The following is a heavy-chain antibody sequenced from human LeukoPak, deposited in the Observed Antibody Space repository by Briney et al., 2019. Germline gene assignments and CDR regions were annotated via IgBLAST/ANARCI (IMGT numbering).Heavy chain of an antibody. CDR2: LNPSGGST. D-gene: IGHD1-26*01. CDR3: ASPAPPGSYHFLRSDAFDI. V-gene: IGHV1-46*01. Sequence: VASVKVSCKASAYTFTSYYMHWVRQAPGQGLEWMGILNPSGGSTSYAQKFQGRVTMTRDTSTSTVYMELSSLRSEDTVVYYCASPAPPGSYHFLRSDAFDIWGQGTMVTVSS. J-gene: IGHJ3*02. CDR1: AYTFTSYY.